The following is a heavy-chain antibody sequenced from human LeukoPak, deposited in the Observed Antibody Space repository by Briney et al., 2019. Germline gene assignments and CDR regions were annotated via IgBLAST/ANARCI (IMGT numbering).Heavy chain of an antibody. CDR3: ARDGTPNYRSGWVYMDV. CDR1: GFTFSSYE. J-gene: IGHJ6*03. D-gene: IGHD6-25*01. V-gene: IGHV3-48*03. CDR2: ISSSGSTI. Sequence: PGGSLRLSCAASGFTFSSYEMNWVRQAPGKGLEWVSYISSSGSTIYYVDSVKGRFTISRDDAQNSLYLQMNSLRVEDTAVYYCARDGTPNYRSGWVYMDVWGKGTTVTISS.